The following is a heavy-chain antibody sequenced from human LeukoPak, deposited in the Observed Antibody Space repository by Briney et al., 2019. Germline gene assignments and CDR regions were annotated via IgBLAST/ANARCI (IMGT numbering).Heavy chain of an antibody. J-gene: IGHJ4*02. D-gene: IGHD1-14*01. CDR3: TRDRSRAEDD. V-gene: IGHV3-7*01. CDR1: GFTSSGHW. Sequence: GGSLRLSCAASGFTSSGHWMSWVRQAPGKGLEWVANINQGGSDKYYVDSVKGRFTISRDNANNLLYLQMNSLRGEDTAVYYRTRDRSRAEDDWGQGTLVTVSS. CDR2: INQGGSDK.